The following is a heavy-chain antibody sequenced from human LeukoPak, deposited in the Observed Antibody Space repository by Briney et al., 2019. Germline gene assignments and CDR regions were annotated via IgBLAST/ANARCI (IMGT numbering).Heavy chain of an antibody. CDR3: ARDTSGYSYMDY. CDR1: GGSISSNNW. D-gene: IGHD5-18*01. CDR2: IYHSGSA. V-gene: IGHV4-4*02. Sequence: SGTLSLTCAVSGGSISSNNWWSWVRQPPGKGLEWIGEIYHSGSANYNPSLRGRVTISVDKSNNQFSLNLSSVTAADTAVYYCARDTSGYSYMDYWGQGTLVTVSS. J-gene: IGHJ4*02.